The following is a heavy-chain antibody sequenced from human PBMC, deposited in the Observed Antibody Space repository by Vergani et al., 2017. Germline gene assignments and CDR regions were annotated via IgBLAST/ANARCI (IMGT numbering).Heavy chain of an antibody. CDR3: ARRITMIVPPDY. J-gene: IGHJ4*02. D-gene: IGHD3-22*01. Sequence: EVQLLESGGGLVQPGGSLRLSCAASGFTFSSYAMSWVRQAPGKGLEWVSAISGSGSTIYYADSVKGRFTISRDNAKNSLYLQMNSLRAEDTAVYYCARRITMIVPPDYWGQGTLVTVSS. CDR2: ISGSGSTI. V-gene: IGHV3-23*01. CDR1: GFTFSSYA.